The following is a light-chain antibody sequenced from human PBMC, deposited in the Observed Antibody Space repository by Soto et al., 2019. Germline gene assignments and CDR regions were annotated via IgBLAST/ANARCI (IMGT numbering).Light chain of an antibody. V-gene: IGKV3-15*01. CDR2: GTS. CDR3: HQYNFWPT. CDR1: QSVSSN. Sequence: DIVMAQSPAPLSVSPGERATPSFRASQSVSSNLAWYQQKPGQSPRLLIYGTSTRATGIPARFSGSGSGTEFTLTISSLQSEDFAVYYCHQYNFWPTFGQGTKVDI. J-gene: IGKJ1*01.